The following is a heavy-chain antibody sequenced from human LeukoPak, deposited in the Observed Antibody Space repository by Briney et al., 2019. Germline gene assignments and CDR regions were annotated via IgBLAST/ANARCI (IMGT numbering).Heavy chain of an antibody. CDR1: GFTFSTYS. Sequence: PGGSLRLSCAASGFTFSTYSMNWVRQAPGKGLEWVSSVSGSGGSTYYAESVRGRFTISRDNSKNTLYLQMSSLRVEDTAVYFCAPRGSVIGDLYMAYWGQGTLVTVSS. J-gene: IGHJ4*02. V-gene: IGHV3-23*01. CDR2: VSGSGGST. D-gene: IGHD3-16*01. CDR3: APRGSVIGDLYMAY.